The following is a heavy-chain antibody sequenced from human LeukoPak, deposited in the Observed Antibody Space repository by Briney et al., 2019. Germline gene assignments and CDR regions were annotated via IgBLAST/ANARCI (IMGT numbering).Heavy chain of an antibody. J-gene: IGHJ4*02. CDR3: ARDSYGSGSYYRIDY. V-gene: IGHV3-48*04. Sequence: GGSLRLSCAASGFTFSSFSMNWVRQAPGKGLEWVSYISSSSGTIYYADSVKGRFTISRDNAKNSLYLQMNSLRAEDTAVYYCARDSYGSGSYYRIDYWGQGTLVTVSS. CDR1: GFTFSSFS. D-gene: IGHD3-10*01. CDR2: ISSSSGTI.